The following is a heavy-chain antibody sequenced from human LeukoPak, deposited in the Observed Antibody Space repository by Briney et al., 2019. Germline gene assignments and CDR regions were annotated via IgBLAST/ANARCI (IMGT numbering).Heavy chain of an antibody. D-gene: IGHD3-22*01. Sequence: SQTLSLTCTVSGGSISSASYYWNWIRQPAGKGLEWIGRIYSTGTTNYNPSLKSRVTISVDTSKNQFSLKVTSVTAADTAVYYCARVFGYDTSGYYFSYWGQGHLVTVSS. V-gene: IGHV4-61*02. J-gene: IGHJ4*02. CDR2: IYSTGTT. CDR3: ARVFGYDTSGYYFSY. CDR1: GGSISSASYY.